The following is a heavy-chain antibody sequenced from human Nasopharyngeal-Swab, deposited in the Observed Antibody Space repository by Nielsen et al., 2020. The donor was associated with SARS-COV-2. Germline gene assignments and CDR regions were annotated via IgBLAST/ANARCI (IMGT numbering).Heavy chain of an antibody. CDR1: GTTLSTFG. J-gene: IGHJ4*02. D-gene: IGHD5-24*01. V-gene: IGHV1-69*13. Sequence: SVKVSCKSSGTTLSTFGLSWVRQAPGQGLEWVGGFIPVFGTINYAQRFLGRVTITADESTTTAYMDLRGLRSDDTAIYYCTRWGYNYTYWGQGTLVTISS. CDR3: TRWGYNYTY. CDR2: FIPVFGTI.